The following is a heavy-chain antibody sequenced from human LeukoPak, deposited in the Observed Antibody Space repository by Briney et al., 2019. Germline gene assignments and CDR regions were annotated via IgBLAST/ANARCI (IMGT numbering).Heavy chain of an antibody. CDR1: GGSISSYY. CDR2: INHSGST. CDR3: ARGVGNILTGYSLDY. J-gene: IGHJ4*02. D-gene: IGHD3-9*01. V-gene: IGHV4-34*01. Sequence: PSETLSLTCTVSGGSISSYYWSWIRQPPGKGLEWIGEINHSGSTNYNPSLKSRVTISVDTSKNQFSLKLSSVTAADTAVYYCARGVGNILTGYSLDYWGQGTLVTVSS.